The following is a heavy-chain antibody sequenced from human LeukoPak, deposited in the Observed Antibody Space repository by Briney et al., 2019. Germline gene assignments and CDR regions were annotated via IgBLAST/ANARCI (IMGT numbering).Heavy chain of an antibody. CDR2: ISSSNSAI. D-gene: IGHD3-22*01. J-gene: IGHJ4*02. CDR3: ARGTMMN. CDR1: GFTVSSNY. V-gene: IGHV3-48*02. Sequence: PGGSLRLSCAASGFTVSSNYMSWVRQAPGKGLEWISYISSSNSAIYYADSVKGRFTISRDNVKNSVYLQMNNLRDDDTAVYYCARGTMMNWGQGTLVTVSS.